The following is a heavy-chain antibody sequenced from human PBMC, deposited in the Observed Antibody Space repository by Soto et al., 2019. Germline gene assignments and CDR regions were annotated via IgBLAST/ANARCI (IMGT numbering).Heavy chain of an antibody. Sequence: GGSLRLSCAASGFTFSSYDMHWVRQATGKGLEWVSAIGTAGDPYYPGSVKGRFTISREDAKNSLYLQMNSLRAGDTAVYYCARSSSGSQTYWYFDLWGRGTLVTVSS. CDR1: GFTFSSYD. V-gene: IGHV3-13*05. J-gene: IGHJ2*01. D-gene: IGHD1-26*01. CDR3: ARSSSGSQTYWYFDL. CDR2: IGTAGDP.